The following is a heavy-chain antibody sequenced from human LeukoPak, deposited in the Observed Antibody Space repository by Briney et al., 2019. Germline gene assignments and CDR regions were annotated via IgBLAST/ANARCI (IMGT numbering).Heavy chain of an antibody. V-gene: IGHV3-23*01. CDR1: GFTLSSYA. CDR2: ISVSGNT. J-gene: IGHJ4*02. Sequence: QPGGSLRLSCAASGFTLSSYAMSWVRQAPGKGLEWVSAISVSGNTYHADSVKGRFTISRDNSKNTLYLQMNSLRAEDTAVYYCAKAADDIVVVPAALFDYWGQGTLVTVSS. CDR3: AKAADDIVVVPAALFDY. D-gene: IGHD2-2*01.